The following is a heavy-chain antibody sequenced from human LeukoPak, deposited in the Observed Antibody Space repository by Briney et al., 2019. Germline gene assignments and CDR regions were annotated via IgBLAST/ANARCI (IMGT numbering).Heavy chain of an antibody. Sequence: PPETLSLACTVSGVSVTSYYWSWIRQPPGKGLEWIGYISYSGSTNYNPSLKSRVTISVDTSKNQFSLKLSSVTAADTAVYYCARHPDYGGNFDSWGQGTLVTVSS. J-gene: IGHJ4*02. CDR2: ISYSGST. D-gene: IGHD4-23*01. CDR3: ARHPDYGGNFDS. V-gene: IGHV4-59*08. CDR1: GVSVTSYY.